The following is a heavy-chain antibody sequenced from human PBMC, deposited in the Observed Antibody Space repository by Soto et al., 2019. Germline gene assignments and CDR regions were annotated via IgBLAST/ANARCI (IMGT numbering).Heavy chain of an antibody. CDR1: GGTFSSYA. D-gene: IGHD6-13*01. V-gene: IGHV1-69*01. Sequence: QVQLVQSGAEVKQPGSSVKVSCKASGGTFSSYAISWVRQAPGQGLEWMGGIIPIFGTANYAQKFQGRVTITADESTSTADMELSSLRSEDTAVYYCARGKRRIAAAGTGFDYWGQGTLVTVSS. CDR2: IIPIFGTA. J-gene: IGHJ4*02. CDR3: ARGKRRIAAAGTGFDY.